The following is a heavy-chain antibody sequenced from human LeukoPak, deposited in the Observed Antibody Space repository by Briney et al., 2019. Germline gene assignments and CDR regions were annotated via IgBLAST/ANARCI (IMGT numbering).Heavy chain of an antibody. Sequence: ASVKVSCKASGYTFAGFYIHWVRQAPGQGLEWMGWIGPNSGDTNYVETFRGRVSMTRDTSISTVYMELSGLTSDDTAVYFCARATWGQGADYWGQGTLVTVSS. CDR3: ARATWGQGADY. D-gene: IGHD7-27*01. CDR2: IGPNSGDT. J-gene: IGHJ4*02. V-gene: IGHV1-2*02. CDR1: GYTFAGFY.